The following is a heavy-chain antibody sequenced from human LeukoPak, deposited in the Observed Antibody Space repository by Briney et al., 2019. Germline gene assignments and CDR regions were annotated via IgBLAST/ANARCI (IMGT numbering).Heavy chain of an antibody. D-gene: IGHD2-2*02. CDR3: AKESGYCSSTSCYKY. Sequence: GGSLRLSCAASGFTFSSNAMSWVRQAPGKGLEWVSTISGSGGSTYYADSVKGRFTISRGNSKNRLYLQMSSLRAEDTAVYYCAKESGYCSSTSCYKYWGQGTLVTVSS. J-gene: IGHJ4*02. CDR1: GFTFSSNA. CDR2: ISGSGGST. V-gene: IGHV3-23*01.